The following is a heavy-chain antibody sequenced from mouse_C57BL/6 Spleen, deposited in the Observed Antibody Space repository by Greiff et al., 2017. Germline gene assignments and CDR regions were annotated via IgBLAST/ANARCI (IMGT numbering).Heavy chain of an antibody. D-gene: IGHD1-1*01. CDR2: IYTSDSET. Sequence: QVQLQQPGAELVRPGSSVKLSCKASGYTFTSYWMDWVKQRPGQGLEWIGNIYTSDSETHYNQKFKDKATLTVDKSSSTAYMQRSSLTSEDSAVYYCARDSYYGSSPYAMDYWGQGTSVTVSS. J-gene: IGHJ4*01. CDR3: ARDSYYGSSPYAMDY. V-gene: IGHV1-61*01. CDR1: GYTFTSYW.